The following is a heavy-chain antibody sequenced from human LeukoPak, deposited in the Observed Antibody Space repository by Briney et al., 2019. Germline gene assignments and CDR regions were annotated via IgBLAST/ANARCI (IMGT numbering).Heavy chain of an antibody. V-gene: IGHV3-15*01. CDR2: IKSKTDGGTT. CDR1: GFTFSNAW. Sequence: GGSLRLSCAASGFTFSNAWMSWVRQAPGKGLEWVGRIKSKTDGGTTDYAAPVKGRFTISRDDSKNTLYLQMNSLKTEDTAVYYCTTDVYSDSSGRIKLAIDYWGQGTPVTVSS. CDR3: TTDVYSDSSGRIKLAIDY. D-gene: IGHD3-22*01. J-gene: IGHJ4*02.